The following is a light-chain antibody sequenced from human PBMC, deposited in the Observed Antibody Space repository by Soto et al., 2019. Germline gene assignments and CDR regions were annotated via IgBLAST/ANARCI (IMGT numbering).Light chain of an antibody. CDR2: DAS. Sequence: MVLTQFPGTLSXXPREXPTLXXQXSQSVSSYLAWYQQKPSQPPTLLHFDASNSAACIPPSFSCGWSGTDFTLTISSLAPEDFAVCYCQHRNNWHPITFGQGTRMEIK. V-gene: IGKV3D-11*02. J-gene: IGKJ5*01. CDR3: QHRNNWHPIT. CDR1: QSVSSY.